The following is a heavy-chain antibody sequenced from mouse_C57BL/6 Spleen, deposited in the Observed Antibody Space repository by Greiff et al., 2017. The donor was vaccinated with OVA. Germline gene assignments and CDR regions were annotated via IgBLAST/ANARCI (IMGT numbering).Heavy chain of an antibody. J-gene: IGHJ4*01. CDR2: ISYDGSN. V-gene: IGHV3-6*01. CDR3: AREGENYDYDGYYAMDY. CDR1: GYSITSGYY. D-gene: IGHD2-4*01. Sequence: DVQLQESGPGLVKPSQSLSLTCSVTGYSITSGYYWNWIRQFPGNKLEWMGYISYDGSNNYNPSLKNRISITRDTSKNQFFLKLNSVTTEDTATYYCAREGENYDYDGYYAMDYWGQGTSVTVSS.